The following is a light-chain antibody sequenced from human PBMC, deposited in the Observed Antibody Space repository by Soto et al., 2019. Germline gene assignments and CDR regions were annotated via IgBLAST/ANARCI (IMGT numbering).Light chain of an antibody. V-gene: IGKV1-8*01. CDR1: QGISSY. CDR3: QQYYSFPPP. Sequence: AIRMTQSPSSFSASTGDRVTITCRASQGISSYLAWYQQKPGKAPKLLIYAASTLQSGVPSRFSGSGSGTDFTLTISCLQSEDFATYYCQQYYSFPPPFGQGTKVDI. CDR2: AAS. J-gene: IGKJ1*01.